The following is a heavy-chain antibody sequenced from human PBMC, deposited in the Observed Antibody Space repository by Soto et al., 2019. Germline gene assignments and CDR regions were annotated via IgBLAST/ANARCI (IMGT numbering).Heavy chain of an antibody. Sequence: ASVKVSCKASGYSFTNYGVTWVRQAPGQGLEWMGWISVFNGNTHYAQNLQGRVTMTTDASTSTAYMELRSLRSEDTAAYYCARGGVFYDYIWGSYPYIAFDIWGQGTMVTVS. CDR2: ISVFNGNT. CDR3: ARGGVFYDYIWGSYPYIAFDI. D-gene: IGHD3-16*01. CDR1: GYSFTNYG. J-gene: IGHJ3*02. V-gene: IGHV1-18*01.